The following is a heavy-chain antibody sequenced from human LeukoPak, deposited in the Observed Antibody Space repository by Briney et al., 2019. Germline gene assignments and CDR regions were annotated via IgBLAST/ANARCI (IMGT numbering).Heavy chain of an antibody. D-gene: IGHD3-16*01. CDR1: GGSITSDY. Sequence: SETLSLTCTVSGGSITSDYWSWIRQPPGKGLEWIGYIYNSGSTNYNPSLKSRVTILIDTSKNHSSLKLSSVTAADTAVYYCATSTLWGTWHNWGQGIMVTVSS. V-gene: IGHV4-59*01. CDR3: ATSTLWGTWHN. J-gene: IGHJ4*02. CDR2: IYNSGST.